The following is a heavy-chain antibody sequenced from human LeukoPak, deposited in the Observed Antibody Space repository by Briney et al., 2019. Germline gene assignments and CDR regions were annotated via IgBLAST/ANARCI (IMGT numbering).Heavy chain of an antibody. CDR1: GFTFSSYG. Sequence: GRSLRLSCAASGFTFSSYGMHWVRQAPGKGLEWVAVIWYDGSNKYYADSVKGRFTISRDNAQNSLYLQMNSLRAEDTAEYYCARDTRGIFDYWGQGTLVTVSS. CDR2: IWYDGSNK. V-gene: IGHV3-33*01. J-gene: IGHJ4*02. D-gene: IGHD3-10*01. CDR3: ARDTRGIFDY.